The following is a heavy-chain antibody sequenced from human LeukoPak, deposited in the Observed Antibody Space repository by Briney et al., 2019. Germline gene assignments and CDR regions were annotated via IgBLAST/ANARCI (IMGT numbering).Heavy chain of an antibody. J-gene: IGHJ3*02. D-gene: IGHD3-10*01. Sequence: GGSLRLSCAASGFTSSSYDMHWVRQATGKGLEWVSAIGTAGDTYYPGSVKGRFTISRENAKNSLYLQMNSLRAGDTAVYYCARRTMVEGAFDIWGQGTMVTVSS. V-gene: IGHV3-13*01. CDR3: ARRTMVEGAFDI. CDR1: GFTSSSYD. CDR2: IGTAGDT.